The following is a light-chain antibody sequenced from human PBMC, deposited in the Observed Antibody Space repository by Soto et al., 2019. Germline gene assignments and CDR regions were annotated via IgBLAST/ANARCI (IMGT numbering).Light chain of an antibody. Sequence: QSVLTQPPSVSGAPGQRVTISCTGSSSNIGAGYDVHWYQQLLGTAPKLLIYGNSNRPSGVPDRFSGSKSGTSASLAITGLQAEDEADYYCQSYDSSLSGVVFGGWTKLTVL. J-gene: IGLJ2*01. CDR2: GNS. V-gene: IGLV1-40*01. CDR3: QSYDSSLSGVV. CDR1: SSNIGAGYD.